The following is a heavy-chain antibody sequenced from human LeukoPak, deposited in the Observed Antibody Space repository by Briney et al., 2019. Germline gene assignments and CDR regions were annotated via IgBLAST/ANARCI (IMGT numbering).Heavy chain of an antibody. Sequence: PGGSLRLSCAASGFTFSSYWMSWVCQAPGKGLEWVANIKQDGSEKYYVDSVKGRFTISRDNAKNSLYLQMNSLRAEDTAVYYCARDPTYCSGGSCYSGGVFDYWGQGTLVTVSS. D-gene: IGHD2-15*01. CDR3: ARDPTYCSGGSCYSGGVFDY. V-gene: IGHV3-7*01. CDR2: IKQDGSEK. CDR1: GFTFSSYW. J-gene: IGHJ4*02.